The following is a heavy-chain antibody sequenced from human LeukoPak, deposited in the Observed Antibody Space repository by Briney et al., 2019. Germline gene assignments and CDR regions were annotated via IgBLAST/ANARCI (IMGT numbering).Heavy chain of an antibody. CDR3: ARGDLGAFDI. CDR1: GGSISSDY. J-gene: IGHJ3*02. V-gene: IGHV4-59*08. Sequence: SETLSLTCTVSGGSISSDYWSWMRQPPGKGLEYIGYIYHSGGTSYNPSLKSRVTISLDTSKNQFSLKLSSVTAADTAVYYCARGDLGAFDIWGQGTMVAVCS. D-gene: IGHD3-10*01. CDR2: IYHSGGT.